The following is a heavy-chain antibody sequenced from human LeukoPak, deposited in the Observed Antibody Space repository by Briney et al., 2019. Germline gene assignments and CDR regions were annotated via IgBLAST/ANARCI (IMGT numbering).Heavy chain of an antibody. D-gene: IGHD3-22*01. CDR3: AREVSEGFDF. V-gene: IGHV3-21*01. CDR2: FGTRSTSI. Sequence: PGGSLRLSCVASGFSLSSFWMNWIRQAPGKGLEWVSSFGTRSTSIYHAGSVKGRFAISRDNAKNSLYLQMNSLRAEDTALYYCAREVSEGFDFWGQGTLVTVSS. J-gene: IGHJ4*02. CDR1: GFSLSSFW.